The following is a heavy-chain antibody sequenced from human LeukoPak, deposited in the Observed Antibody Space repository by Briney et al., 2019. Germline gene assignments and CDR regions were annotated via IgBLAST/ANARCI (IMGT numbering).Heavy chain of an antibody. D-gene: IGHD3-9*01. CDR3: ASFHAPFDWIYYGMDV. J-gene: IGHJ6*02. Sequence: ASVKVSCKASGYTFTSYDINWVRQATGQGLEWMGWMNPNSGNTGYAQKFQGRVTMTRNTSISTAYMGLSSLRSEDTAVYYCASFHAPFDWIYYGMDVWGQGTTVSVSS. V-gene: IGHV1-8*01. CDR2: MNPNSGNT. CDR1: GYTFTSYD.